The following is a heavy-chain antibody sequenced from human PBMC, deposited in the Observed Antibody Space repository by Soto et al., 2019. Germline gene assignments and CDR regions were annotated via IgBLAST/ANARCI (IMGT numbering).Heavy chain of an antibody. CDR2: ISWNSGSI. Sequence: SLRLSCAASGFTFDDYAMHWVRQAPGKGLEWVSGISWNSGSIGYADSVKGRFTISRDNAKNSLYLQMNSLRAEDTALYYCAKGKDYYDSSGYLRPDYFDYWGQGTLVTVSS. V-gene: IGHV3-9*01. J-gene: IGHJ4*02. CDR1: GFTFDDYA. CDR3: AKGKDYYDSSGYLRPDYFDY. D-gene: IGHD3-22*01.